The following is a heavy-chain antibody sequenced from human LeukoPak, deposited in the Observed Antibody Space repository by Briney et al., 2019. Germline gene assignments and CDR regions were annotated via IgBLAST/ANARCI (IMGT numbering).Heavy chain of an antibody. CDR3: ARATAFFDI. J-gene: IGHJ3*02. CDR1: GGSISTYY. V-gene: IGHV4-59*01. CDR2: IYYSGST. Sequence: SETLSLTCTVSGGSISTYYWSWIRQPPGKGLEWIGYIYYSGSTNYNPSLKSRVTISVDTSKNQFSLKLTSVTAADTAVYYCARATAFFDIWGQGTMVTVSS.